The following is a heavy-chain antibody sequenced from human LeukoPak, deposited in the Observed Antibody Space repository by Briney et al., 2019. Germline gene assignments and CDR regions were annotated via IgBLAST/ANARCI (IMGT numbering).Heavy chain of an antibody. CDR3: ARRHGSGWYAFDY. CDR2: IDPSDSYT. CDR1: GYSFTSYW. V-gene: IGHV5-10-1*01. D-gene: IGHD6-19*01. Sequence: GESLKISCKGSGYSFTSYWISWVRQMPGKGLEWMGRIDPSDSYTNYSPSFQGHVTISAGKSISTAYLQWSSLKASDTAMYYCARRHGSGWYAFDYWGQGTLVTVSS. J-gene: IGHJ4*02.